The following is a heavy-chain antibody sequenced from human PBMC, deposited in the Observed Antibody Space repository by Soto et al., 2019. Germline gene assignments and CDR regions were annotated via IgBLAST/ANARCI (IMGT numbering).Heavy chain of an antibody. V-gene: IGHV1-69*02. Sequence: ASVKVSCKASGGTFSSYTISWVRQAPGQGLEWMGRIIPILGIANYAQKFQGRVTITADKSTSTAYMGLSSLRSEDTAVYYCARSPPITYYMDVWGKGTTVTVSS. D-gene: IGHD3-3*01. CDR1: GGTFSSYT. CDR2: IIPILGIA. J-gene: IGHJ6*03. CDR3: ARSPPITYYMDV.